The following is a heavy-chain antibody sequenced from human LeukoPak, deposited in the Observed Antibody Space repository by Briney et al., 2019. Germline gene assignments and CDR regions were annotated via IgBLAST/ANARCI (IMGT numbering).Heavy chain of an antibody. D-gene: IGHD2-15*01. CDR3: ARAPLDSDIVVVVAATKYNWFDP. CDR2: ISAYNGNT. Sequence: ASVKVSCKASGYTFTSYSITWVRQAPGQGLEWMGWISAYNGNTNYAQKLQGRVTMTTDTSTTTAYMELRSLRSDDTAVYYCARAPLDSDIVVVVAATKYNWFDPWGQGTLVTVSS. V-gene: IGHV1-18*01. J-gene: IGHJ5*02. CDR1: GYTFTSYS.